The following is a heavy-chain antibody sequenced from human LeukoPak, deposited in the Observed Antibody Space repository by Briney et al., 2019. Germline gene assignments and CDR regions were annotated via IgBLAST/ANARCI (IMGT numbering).Heavy chain of an antibody. V-gene: IGHV3-11*01. J-gene: IGHJ4*02. CDR3: ARLRIMITFGGVYLDY. Sequence: GSLRLSCAASGFTFSDYYMSWIRQAPGKGLEWVSYISSSGSTIYYADSVKGRFTISRDNAKNSLYLQMNSLRAEDTAVYYCARLRIMITFGGVYLDYWGQGTLVTVSS. D-gene: IGHD3-16*01. CDR1: GFTFSDYY. CDR2: ISSSGSTI.